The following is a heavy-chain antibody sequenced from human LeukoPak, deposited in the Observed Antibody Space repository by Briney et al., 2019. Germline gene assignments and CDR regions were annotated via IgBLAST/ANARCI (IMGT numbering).Heavy chain of an antibody. CDR3: AKDLRFGDSPGNRFDY. D-gene: IGHD3-10*01. CDR1: GFTFTGYA. CDR2: FSGSGGGT. V-gene: IGHV3-23*01. Sequence: GGSLRLSCAASGFTFTGYAMTWVRQAPRKGLEWVSAFSGSGGGTYYADSVKGRFTISRDNSKNTLYLQMNSLRAEDTAVYYCAKDLRFGDSPGNRFDYWGQGTLVTVSS. J-gene: IGHJ4*02.